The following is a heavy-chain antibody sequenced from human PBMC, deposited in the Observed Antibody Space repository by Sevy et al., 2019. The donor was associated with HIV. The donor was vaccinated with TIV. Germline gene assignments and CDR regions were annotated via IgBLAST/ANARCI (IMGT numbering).Heavy chain of an antibody. V-gene: IGHV3-33*01. CDR3: ARGEGDSYGYAPRV. CDR2: IWYDGSIK. Sequence: GGSLRLSCAASGFTFSSYAMHWVRQAPGKGLEWVAVIWYDGSIKYYIDSVEDRFTISRDNSKNTLYLQMSSLRVEDTAVYYCARGEGDSYGYAPRVWGQGTLVTVSS. J-gene: IGHJ4*02. D-gene: IGHD5-18*01. CDR1: GFTFSSYA.